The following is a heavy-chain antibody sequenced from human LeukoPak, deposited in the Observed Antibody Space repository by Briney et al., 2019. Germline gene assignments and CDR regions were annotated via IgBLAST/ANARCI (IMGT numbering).Heavy chain of an antibody. CDR2: ISAYNGNT. D-gene: IGHD3-22*01. CDR3: ARYNAPYYYDSSGYYLGY. V-gene: IGHV1-18*01. Sequence: GASVKVSCKASGYTFTSYGISWVRQAPGQGLEWMGWISAYNGNTNYAQKFQGRVTMTRNTSISTAYMELSSLRSEDTAVYYCARYNAPYYYDSSGYYLGYWGQGTLVTVSS. J-gene: IGHJ4*02. CDR1: GYTFTSYG.